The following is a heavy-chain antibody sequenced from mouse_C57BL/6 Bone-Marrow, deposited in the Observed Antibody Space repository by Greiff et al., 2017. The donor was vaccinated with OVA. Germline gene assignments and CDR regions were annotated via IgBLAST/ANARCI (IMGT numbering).Heavy chain of an antibody. CDR3: AREGYGSSYDWYFDV. V-gene: IGHV1-4*01. Sequence: LQLQQSGAELARPGASVKMSCKASGYTFTSYTMHWVKQRPGQGLEWIGYINPSSGYTKYNQKFKDKATLTADKSSSTAYMQLSSLTSEDSAVYYCAREGYGSSYDWYFDVWGTGTTVTVSS. D-gene: IGHD1-1*01. J-gene: IGHJ1*03. CDR1: GYTFTSYT. CDR2: INPSSGYT.